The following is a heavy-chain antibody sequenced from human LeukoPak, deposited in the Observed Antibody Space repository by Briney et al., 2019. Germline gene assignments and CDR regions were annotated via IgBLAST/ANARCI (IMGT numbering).Heavy chain of an antibody. J-gene: IGHJ6*02. CDR3: AKAASSSWPSYYYGMDV. D-gene: IGHD6-13*01. CDR1: GFIFSSYS. CDR2: ITGSGGNT. V-gene: IGHV3-23*01. Sequence: GGSLRLSCAASGFIFSSYSISWVRQAPGQGLEWVSVITGSGGNTYYADSVKGRFTISKDNSKNTGYLQMSSLRVDDTAVYYCAKAASSSWPSYYYGMDVWGQGTTVTVSS.